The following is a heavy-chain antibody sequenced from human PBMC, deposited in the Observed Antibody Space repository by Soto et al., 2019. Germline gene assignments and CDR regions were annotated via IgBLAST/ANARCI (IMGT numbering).Heavy chain of an antibody. CDR1: GYTLTSYG. D-gene: IGHD6-19*01. J-gene: IGHJ3*02. Sequence: ASVKVSCKASGYTLTSYGISWVRQAPGQGLEWMGWISAYNGNTNYAQKLQGRVTMTTDTSTSTAYMELRSLRSDDTAVYYCARSSSGPPPDVFDIWGQGTMVTVSS. CDR3: ARSSSGPPPDVFDI. V-gene: IGHV1-18*01. CDR2: ISAYNGNT.